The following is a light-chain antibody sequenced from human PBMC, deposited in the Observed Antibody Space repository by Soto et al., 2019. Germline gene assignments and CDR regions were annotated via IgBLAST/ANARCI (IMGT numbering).Light chain of an antibody. CDR2: KAS. Sequence: DIQMTQSPSTLSACVGDRVTITCRASQSLSSWLAWYQQKPGKAPKLLIYKASGLESGVPSRFSGSGSGTEFTLTISSLQPDDFATYYCQQYNSYSPWTFGQGTKVEIK. CDR1: QSLSSW. CDR3: QQYNSYSPWT. J-gene: IGKJ1*01. V-gene: IGKV1-5*03.